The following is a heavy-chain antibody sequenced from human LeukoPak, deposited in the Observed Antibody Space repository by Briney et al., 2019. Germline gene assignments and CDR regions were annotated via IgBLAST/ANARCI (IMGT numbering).Heavy chain of an antibody. D-gene: IGHD1-26*01. CDR2: INTNTGGA. J-gene: IGHJ4*02. CDR1: GYTFTGNY. Sequence: ASVTVSCTASGYTFTGNYMYWVRQAPGDGLEWMGWINTNTGGANYAQKFQGRVTLTRDTSISTAYMELSRLTYDDTAVYYCARARGSYSFDYGGQGTLVTVSS. CDR3: ARARGSYSFDY. V-gene: IGHV1-2*02.